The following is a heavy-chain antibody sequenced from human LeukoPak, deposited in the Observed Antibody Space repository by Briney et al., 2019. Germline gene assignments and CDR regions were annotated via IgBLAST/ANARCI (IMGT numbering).Heavy chain of an antibody. D-gene: IGHD1-26*01. Sequence: ASVKVSCKASGYTFTGYYMHWVRQAPGRGLEWMGWINPNSGGTNYAQKFQGRVTMTRDTSISTAYMELSRLRSDDTAVYYCAREVGSYYLSPIDYWGQGTLVTVSS. CDR3: AREVGSYYLSPIDY. CDR2: INPNSGGT. J-gene: IGHJ4*02. V-gene: IGHV1-2*02. CDR1: GYTFTGYY.